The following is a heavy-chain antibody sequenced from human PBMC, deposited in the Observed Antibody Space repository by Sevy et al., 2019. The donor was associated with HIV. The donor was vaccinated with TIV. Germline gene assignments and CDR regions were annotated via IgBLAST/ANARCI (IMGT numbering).Heavy chain of an antibody. Sequence: ASVKVSCKASGYSFTGSYIHWMRQAPGQGLEWMGWINPNNGDAKYAQKYQGRVTMTRDTSATTTYMELTSLRSDDTAMYYCVRGYFGSGSYRLLYWGQGAPVTVSS. V-gene: IGHV1-2*02. D-gene: IGHD3-10*01. CDR3: VRGYFGSGSYRLLY. CDR1: GYSFTGSY. J-gene: IGHJ4*02. CDR2: INPNNGDA.